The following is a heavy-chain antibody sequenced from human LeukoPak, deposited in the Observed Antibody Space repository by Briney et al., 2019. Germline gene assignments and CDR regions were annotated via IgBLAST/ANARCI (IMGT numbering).Heavy chain of an antibody. D-gene: IGHD3-10*01. Sequence: PSETLSLTCTVSGGSISSSSYYWGWIRQPPGKGLEWIGSIYYSGSTYYNPSLKSRVTISVDTSKNQFSLKLSSVTAADTAVYYCARVETMVRGAPPGHFDYWGQGTLVTVSS. CDR1: GGSISSSSYY. CDR3: ARVETMVRGAPPGHFDY. CDR2: IYYSGST. V-gene: IGHV4-39*07. J-gene: IGHJ4*02.